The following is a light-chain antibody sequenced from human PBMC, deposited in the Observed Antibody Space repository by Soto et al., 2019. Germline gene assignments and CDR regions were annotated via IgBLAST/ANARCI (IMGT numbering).Light chain of an antibody. CDR3: SSYTSSNTLV. CDR2: EVS. Sequence: QSVLPQPASVSGSPGQSITISCTGTSSDVGAYNYVSWYQQHPGKAPKLMIFEVSDRPSGVSNRFSGSKSGNTASLTISGLQAEDEADYYCSSYTSSNTLVFGGGTKLTVL. J-gene: IGLJ2*01. V-gene: IGLV2-14*01. CDR1: SSDVGAYNY.